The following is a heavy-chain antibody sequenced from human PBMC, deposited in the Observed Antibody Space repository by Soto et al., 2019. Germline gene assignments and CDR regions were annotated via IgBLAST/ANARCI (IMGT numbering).Heavy chain of an antibody. D-gene: IGHD3-22*01. Sequence: SVEVSCEACGDSFKRYAISWVRHETGRGLEWMGWISAYNGNTNYAQKLQGRVTMTTDTSTSTAYMELRSLRSDDTAVYYCARSYYYDSSGSSYVEDFWGQGTLVT. J-gene: IGHJ4*02. V-gene: IGHV1-18*01. CDR1: GDSFKRYA. CDR3: ARSYYYDSSGSSYVEDF. CDR2: ISAYNGNT.